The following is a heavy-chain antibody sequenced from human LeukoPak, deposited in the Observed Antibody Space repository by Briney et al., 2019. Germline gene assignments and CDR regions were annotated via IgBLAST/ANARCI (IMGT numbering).Heavy chain of an antibody. CDR2: IYHSGRT. V-gene: IGHV4-4*02. CDR3: ARDTVAGNYFDY. Sequence: SETLSLTCAVSGGSISSSNWWSWVRQPPGKGLEWIGEIYHSGRTNYNPSLKSRVTISVDKSKNQFSLKLSSVTAADTAVYYCARDTVAGNYFDYWGQGTLVTVSS. J-gene: IGHJ4*02. D-gene: IGHD6-19*01. CDR1: GGSISSSNW.